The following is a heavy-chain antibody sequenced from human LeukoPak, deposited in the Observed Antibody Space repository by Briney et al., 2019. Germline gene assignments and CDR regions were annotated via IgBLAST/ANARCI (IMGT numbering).Heavy chain of an antibody. J-gene: IGHJ6*02. Sequence: ASVKVSCKASGYSFTGYYIHWVRQAPGQGLEWMGWISPNSGGTNYAQKFRGRVTMTRDTSISTAYMELSRLRSDDTAVYYCARVVGITGTTYYYYGMDVWGQGTTVTVSS. CDR3: ARVVGITGTTYYYYGMDV. CDR2: ISPNSGGT. CDR1: GYSFTGYY. V-gene: IGHV1-2*02. D-gene: IGHD1-7*01.